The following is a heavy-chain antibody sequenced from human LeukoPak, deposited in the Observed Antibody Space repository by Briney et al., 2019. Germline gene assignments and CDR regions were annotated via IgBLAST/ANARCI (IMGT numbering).Heavy chain of an antibody. D-gene: IGHD1-26*01. CDR3: ARHGLKLVGASTIYFDN. Sequence: SETLSLTCSVSGGSISNNYWTWIRQSPEKGLEWIGYIHSSGSTDYNPSFKSRVVVPVDTSKNQFSLKLYSVTAADTAVYYCARHGLKLVGASTIYFDNWGQGTLVTVSS. CDR2: IHSSGST. J-gene: IGHJ4*02. CDR1: GGSISNNY. V-gene: IGHV4-59*08.